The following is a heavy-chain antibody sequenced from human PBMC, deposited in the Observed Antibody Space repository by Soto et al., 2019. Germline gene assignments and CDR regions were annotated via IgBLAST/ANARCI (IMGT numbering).Heavy chain of an antibody. J-gene: IGHJ2*01. Sequence: QVQLQGSGPGLVKPSGTLSLTCAVSSGSISSSNWWSWVRQPPGKGLEWIGEIYHSGSTNYNPSLKSRVTISVDKAKNQFSLKLSSVTAADTAVYYCARAIVVVPAAMLYWYFDLWGRGTLVTVSS. D-gene: IGHD2-2*01. CDR2: IYHSGST. CDR3: ARAIVVVPAAMLYWYFDL. CDR1: SGSISSSNW. V-gene: IGHV4-4*02.